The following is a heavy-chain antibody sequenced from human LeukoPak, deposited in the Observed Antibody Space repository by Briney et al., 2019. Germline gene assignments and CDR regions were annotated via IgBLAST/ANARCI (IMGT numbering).Heavy chain of an antibody. D-gene: IGHD6-13*01. Sequence: GGSLRLSCAASGFTFSSYGMHWVRQAPGKGLEWVAVIWYDGSNKYYADSVKGRFTISRDNSKNTLYLQMNSLRAEDTAVYYCARVDGSSSWYVRSSYYYYGMDVWGQGTTVTVSS. CDR2: IWYDGSNK. CDR1: GFTFSSYG. V-gene: IGHV3-33*01. J-gene: IGHJ6*02. CDR3: ARVDGSSSWYVRSSYYYYGMDV.